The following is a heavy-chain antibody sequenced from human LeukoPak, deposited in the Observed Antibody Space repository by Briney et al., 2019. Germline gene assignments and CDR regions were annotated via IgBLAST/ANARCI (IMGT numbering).Heavy chain of an antibody. CDR1: GGSISNYY. V-gene: IGHV4-4*07. Sequence: SETLSLTCTVSGGSISNYYWSWIRQPAGKGLEWIGRIYTSGSTNYNPSLKSRVTMSVDTSRNQFSLRLSSVTAADTAVYYCARCGYSTPYFYYMDVWGKGTTVTVSS. J-gene: IGHJ6*03. CDR2: IYTSGST. D-gene: IGHD4-11*01. CDR3: ARCGYSTPYFYYMDV.